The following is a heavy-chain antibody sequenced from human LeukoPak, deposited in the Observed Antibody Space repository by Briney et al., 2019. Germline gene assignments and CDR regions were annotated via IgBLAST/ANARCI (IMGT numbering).Heavy chain of an antibody. J-gene: IGHJ6*04. V-gene: IGHV3-33*06. Sequence: GGSLRLSCAASGFTFSSYGMHWVRQAPGKGLEWVAVVWDNGLNKFYADSVKGRFTISRDNSKYTLSLHMNSLRAEDTAVYYCVKEPAPYSLGDAWGKGTTVTVSS. CDR1: GFTFSSYG. D-gene: IGHD5-18*01. CDR2: VWDNGLNK. CDR3: VKEPAPYSLGDA.